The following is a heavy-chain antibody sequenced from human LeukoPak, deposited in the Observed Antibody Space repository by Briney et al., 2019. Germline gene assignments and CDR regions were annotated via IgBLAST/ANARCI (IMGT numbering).Heavy chain of an antibody. Sequence: PSETLSLTCTVSGGSISSYYWSWIRQPPGKGLEWIGYIYYSGSTNYNPSLKSRVTISVDTSKNQFSLKLSSVTAADTAVYYCARCYYGSGSPNWFDPWGQGTLVTVSS. D-gene: IGHD3-10*01. CDR3: ARCYYGSGSPNWFDP. V-gene: IGHV4-59*08. CDR2: IYYSGST. J-gene: IGHJ5*02. CDR1: GGSISSYY.